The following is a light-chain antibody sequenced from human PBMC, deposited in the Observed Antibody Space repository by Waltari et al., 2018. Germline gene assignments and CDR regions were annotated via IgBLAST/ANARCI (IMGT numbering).Light chain of an antibody. Sequence: QSALTQPASLSGSPGQSITIPCAGTTNDIGPYNFVSWFQHFPGQAPKLIFSAATKRPSGVSYRFSGSKSGNTASLTISGLQAEDEADYYCCSYAGGSRVIFGGGTKLTVL. CDR1: TNDIGPYNF. CDR3: CSYAGGSRVI. V-gene: IGLV2-23*01. J-gene: IGLJ2*01. CDR2: AAT.